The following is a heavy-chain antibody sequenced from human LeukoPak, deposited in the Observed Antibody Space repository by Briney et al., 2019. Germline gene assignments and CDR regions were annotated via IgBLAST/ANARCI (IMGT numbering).Heavy chain of an antibody. CDR3: ARLGVEGWFNAFDI. CDR1: GGSISSYY. V-gene: IGHV4-59*01. J-gene: IGHJ3*02. Sequence: SETLSLTCTVSGGSISSYYWSWIRQPPGKGLEWIGYIYYSGSTNYNPSLKSRVTISVDTSKNQFSLKLSSVTAADTAVYYCARLGVEGWFNAFDIWGQGTMVTVSS. D-gene: IGHD6-19*01. CDR2: IYYSGST.